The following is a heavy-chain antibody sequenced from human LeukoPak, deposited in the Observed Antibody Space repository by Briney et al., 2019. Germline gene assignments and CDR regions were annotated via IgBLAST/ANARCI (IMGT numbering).Heavy chain of an antibody. D-gene: IGHD4-23*01. CDR1: GGSITNYY. CDR2: IYTSGST. V-gene: IGHV4-4*09. J-gene: IGHJ4*02. Sequence: SETLSLTCTVSGGSITNYYWSWIRQPPEKGLEWIGYIYTSGSTNYNPSLKSRVSMSVDTSKNQFSLKPTSVTAADTAVYYCARGGKATVVTMWGQGILVTVSS. CDR3: ARGGKATVVTM.